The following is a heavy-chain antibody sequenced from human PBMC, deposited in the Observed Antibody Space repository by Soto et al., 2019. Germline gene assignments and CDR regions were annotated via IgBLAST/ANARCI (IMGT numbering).Heavy chain of an antibody. CDR3: AKDFKWFGELFPYYFDY. D-gene: IGHD3-10*01. CDR1: GFTFSSYA. Sequence: GGSLRLSGAASGFTFSSYAMSWVRQAPGKGLEWVSAISGSGGSTYYADYVQGRFTISRDNSKNTLYLQMNSLRAEDTAVYYCAKDFKWFGELFPYYFDYWGQGTLVTVSS. J-gene: IGHJ4*02. V-gene: IGHV3-23*01. CDR2: ISGSGGST.